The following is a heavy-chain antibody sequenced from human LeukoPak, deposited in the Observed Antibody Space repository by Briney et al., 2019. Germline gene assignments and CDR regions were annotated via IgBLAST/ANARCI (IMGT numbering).Heavy chain of an antibody. D-gene: IGHD6-13*01. CDR1: GGSFSGYY. V-gene: IGHV4-34*01. CDR2: INHSGST. J-gene: IGHJ4*02. Sequence: PSETLPLTCAVYGGSFSGYYWSWIRQPPGKGLEWIGEINHSGSTNYNPSLKSRVTISVDTSKNQFSLKLSSVTAADTAVYYCARLINKPIAAAGTGPFDYWGQGTLVTVSS. CDR3: ARLINKPIAAAGTGPFDY.